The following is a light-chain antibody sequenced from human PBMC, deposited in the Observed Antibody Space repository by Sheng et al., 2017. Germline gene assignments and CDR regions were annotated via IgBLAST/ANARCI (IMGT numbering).Light chain of an antibody. CDR2: DAS. CDR1: QDISNY. CDR3: QQYDNLPYT. J-gene: IGKJ2*01. V-gene: IGKV1-33*01. Sequence: DIQMTQSSSSLSASVGDRVTITCQASQDISNYLNWYQQKPGKAPKLLIYDASNLETGVPSRFSGSGSGTDFTFTISSLQPEDIATYYCQQYDNLPYTFGQGTXLEIK.